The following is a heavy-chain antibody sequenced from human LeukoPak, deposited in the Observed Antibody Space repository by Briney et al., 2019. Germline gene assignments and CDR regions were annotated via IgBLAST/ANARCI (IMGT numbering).Heavy chain of an antibody. Sequence: SETLSLTCTVSGGSISSYYWSWIRQPPGKGLEWIGYIYYSGSTYYNPSLMSRVTISVDASKNQFSLKLSSVTAADTAVYYCTRAPDIAGAGYYFDYWGQGSLVTVSS. CDR3: TRAPDIAGAGYYFDY. CDR2: IYYSGST. J-gene: IGHJ4*02. D-gene: IGHD6-13*01. V-gene: IGHV4-59*12. CDR1: GGSISSYY.